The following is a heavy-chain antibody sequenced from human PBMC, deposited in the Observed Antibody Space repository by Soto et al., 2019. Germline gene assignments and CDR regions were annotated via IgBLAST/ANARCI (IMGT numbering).Heavy chain of an antibody. CDR3: AKNGQPPYYYYGLDV. CDR2: ISGYNGDT. D-gene: IGHD2-8*01. CDR1: GGTFSSYA. V-gene: IGHV1-18*01. J-gene: IGHJ6*02. Sequence: ASVKVSCKASGGTFSSYAISWVRQAPGQGLEWMGWISGYNGDTNYAQKFQGRVSMTIDTSTTTAYMELRSLRSDDTAVYYCAKNGQPPYYYYGLDVWGQGTKVTVYS.